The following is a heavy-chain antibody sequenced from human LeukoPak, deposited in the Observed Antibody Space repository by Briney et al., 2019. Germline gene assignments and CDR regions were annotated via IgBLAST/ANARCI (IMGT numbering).Heavy chain of an antibody. V-gene: IGHV4-4*09. J-gene: IGHJ4*02. CDR3: ARAGRYDSSGYDY. D-gene: IGHD3-22*01. Sequence: SETLSLTCTVSGGSISSYYWSWIRQPPGKGLEWIGYIYTSGSTNYNPSLKSRVTISVDTSKNQFSLKLSSVTAADTAVYYCARAGRYDSSGYDYWGQGTLVTVSS. CDR1: GGSISSYY. CDR2: IYTSGST.